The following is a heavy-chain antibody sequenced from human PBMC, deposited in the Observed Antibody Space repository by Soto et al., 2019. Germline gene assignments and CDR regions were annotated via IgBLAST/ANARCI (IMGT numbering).Heavy chain of an antibody. CDR2: ITSDGDTT. D-gene: IGHD1-26*01. J-gene: IGHJ4*02. CDR1: GFAFSSCA. CDR3: VKGNQLLRYYFEW. Sequence: GGSLRLSCSASGFAFSSCAMHWVRRAPGKRLEYVSGITSDGDTTYHADSVKGRFTISRDNSKNTLYLQMSSLRVEDTAVYYCVKGNQLLRYYFEWWGQGTVVTVSS. V-gene: IGHV3-64D*06.